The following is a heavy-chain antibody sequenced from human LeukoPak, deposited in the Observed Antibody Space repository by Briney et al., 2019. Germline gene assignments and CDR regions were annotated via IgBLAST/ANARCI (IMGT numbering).Heavy chain of an antibody. D-gene: IGHD3-10*01. CDR1: GFTFDDYA. J-gene: IGHJ6*02. V-gene: IGHV3-9*01. CDR3: AKDNSLVRGVPKYSYYYGMDV. Sequence: GGSLRLSCAASGFTFDDYAMHWVRQAPGKSPEWVSGISWNSGSIGYADSVKGRFTISRDNAKNSLYLQMNSLRAEDTALYYCAKDNSLVRGVPKYSYYYGMDVWGQGTTVTVSS. CDR2: ISWNSGSI.